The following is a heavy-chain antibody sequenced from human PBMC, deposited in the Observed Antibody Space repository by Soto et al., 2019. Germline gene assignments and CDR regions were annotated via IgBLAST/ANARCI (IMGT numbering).Heavy chain of an antibody. CDR1: GFTFSSYA. CDR2: ISGSGGST. CDR3: AKDNAVAIFGVVINAFDY. D-gene: IGHD3-3*01. V-gene: IGHV3-23*01. J-gene: IGHJ4*02. Sequence: GGSLRLSCAASGFTFSSYAMSWVRQAPGKGLEWVSAISGSGGSTYYADSVKGRFTISRDNSKNTLYLQMNSLRAEDTAVYYCAKDNAVAIFGVVINAFDYWGQGTLVTVSS.